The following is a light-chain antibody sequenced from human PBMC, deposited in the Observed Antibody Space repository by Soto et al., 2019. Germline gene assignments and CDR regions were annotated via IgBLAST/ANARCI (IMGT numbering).Light chain of an antibody. J-gene: IGKJ4*01. CDR2: DAS. V-gene: IGKV3-20*01. CDR3: LQDDDYPFT. CDR1: QTVRNNY. Sequence: EFVLAQSPGTLSLSPGERATLSCRASQTVRNNYLAWYQQKPGQAPRLLIYDASSRATGIPDRFSGSGSGTDFTLTISSLQPEDFATYFCLQDDDYPFTFGGGTKVDI.